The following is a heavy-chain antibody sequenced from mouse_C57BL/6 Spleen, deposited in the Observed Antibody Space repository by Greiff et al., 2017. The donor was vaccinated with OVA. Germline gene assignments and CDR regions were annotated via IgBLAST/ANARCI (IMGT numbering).Heavy chain of an antibody. CDR2: INPYNGDT. Sequence: LVESGPELVKPGDSVKISCKASGYSFTGYFMNWVMQSHGKSLEWIGRINPYNGDTFYNQKFKGKATLTVDKSSSTAYMELLSLTSEDSEVYDCARGSSDPYGYFDDWGTGTTVTVSA. V-gene: IGHV1-20*01. CDR1: GYSFTGYF. J-gene: IGHJ1*03. D-gene: IGHD1-1*01. CDR3: ARGSSDPYGYFDD.